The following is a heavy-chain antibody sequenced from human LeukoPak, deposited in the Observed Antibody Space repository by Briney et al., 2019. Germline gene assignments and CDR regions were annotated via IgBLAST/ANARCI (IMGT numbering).Heavy chain of an antibody. CDR2: IKTDGSEE. J-gene: IGHJ4*02. D-gene: IGHD6-19*01. Sequence: GGSLRLSCAASGFTFSSHWMSWVRQAPAKGLEWVAIIKTDGSEEDYVDAVKGRFTISRDNAKNCLYLQMNNLRAEDTAVYYCARDWNGSGWPTDYWGQGTLVTVSS. CDR3: ARDWNGSGWPTDY. CDR1: GFTFSSHW. V-gene: IGHV3-7*05.